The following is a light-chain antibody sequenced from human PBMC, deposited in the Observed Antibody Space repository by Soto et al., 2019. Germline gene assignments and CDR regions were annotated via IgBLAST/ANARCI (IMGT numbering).Light chain of an antibody. Sequence: EIVLTQPPGTLSLSPGERVILSCRASQTVSSTYLAWYQQKPGQAPRLLMYGASSRATGIPDRFSGSESGTDFTLTISRLEPEDFAVYYCQQYGTSPLTFGGGTKVEIK. CDR2: GAS. V-gene: IGKV3-20*01. CDR3: QQYGTSPLT. J-gene: IGKJ4*01. CDR1: QTVSSTY.